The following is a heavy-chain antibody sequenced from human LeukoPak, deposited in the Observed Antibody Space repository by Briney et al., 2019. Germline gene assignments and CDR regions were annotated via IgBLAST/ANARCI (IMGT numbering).Heavy chain of an antibody. CDR2: IYSSGST. V-gene: IGHV4-4*07. Sequence: PSETLSLTCTVSGGFISSYYWNWIRQPAGKGLEWIVRIYSSGSTNYNPPLKSRVTLSVDTSKNQFSLKLSSVTAADTAVYYCARVGGDFWSGYRPYYYYMDVWGQGATVTVSS. D-gene: IGHD3-3*01. J-gene: IGHJ6*03. CDR3: ARVGGDFWSGYRPYYYYMDV. CDR1: GGFISSYY.